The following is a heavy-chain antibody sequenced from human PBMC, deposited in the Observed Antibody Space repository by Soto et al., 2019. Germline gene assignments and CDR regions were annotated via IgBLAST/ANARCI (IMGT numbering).Heavy chain of an antibody. CDR2: ISSGVSPI. V-gene: IGHV3-11*01. J-gene: IGHJ5*02. CDR1: GFTFGDYY. D-gene: IGHD6-13*01. Sequence: GGSLRLSCSASGFTFGDYYMSWIRQAPGKGLEWVSYISSGVSPIYYADSVKGRFTTSRDNANNTLYLQMNSLRADDTAVYYRARGAIAAADPWGQGTLVTVSS. CDR3: ARGAIAAADP.